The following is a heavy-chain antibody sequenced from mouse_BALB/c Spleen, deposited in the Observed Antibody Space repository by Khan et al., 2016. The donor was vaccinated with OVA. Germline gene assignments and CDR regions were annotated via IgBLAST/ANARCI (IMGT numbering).Heavy chain of an antibody. CDR3: ARSGSGSFGF. Sequence: QVQLQQSGAELARPGASVKLSCKTSGYTFTDFYINWVKQRTGQGLEWIGDIYPGSANTYYNEKFKGKATLTVDKSSSTAYMQFSSLTSEDSAVYFCARSGSGSFGFWGQGTLVTVSA. CDR1: GYTFTDFY. CDR2: IYPGSANT. D-gene: IGHD2-2*01. J-gene: IGHJ3*01. V-gene: IGHV1-77*01.